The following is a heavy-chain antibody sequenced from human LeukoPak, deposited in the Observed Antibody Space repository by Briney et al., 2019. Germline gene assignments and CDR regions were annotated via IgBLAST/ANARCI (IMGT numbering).Heavy chain of an antibody. CDR3: AKEIYYDSSAFFDY. CDR2: IGYDGSNK. J-gene: IGHJ4*02. CDR1: GFSFSSYG. Sequence: GGSLRLSCAASGFSFSSYGIHWVRQAPGKRLEWVAVIGYDGSNKYYADSVKGRFTISRDNSKNTLYLQMNSLRTEDTAVYFCAKEIYYDSSAFFDYWGQGTLVTVSS. V-gene: IGHV3-30*18. D-gene: IGHD3-22*01.